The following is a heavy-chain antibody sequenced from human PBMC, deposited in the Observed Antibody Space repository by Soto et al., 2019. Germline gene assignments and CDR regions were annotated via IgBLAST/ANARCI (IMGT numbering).Heavy chain of an antibody. D-gene: IGHD4-17*01. V-gene: IGHV3-23*01. Sequence: PGGSLRLSCAASGFTFSSYAMSWVRQAPGKGLEWVSAISGSGGSTYYADSVKGRFTISRDNSKNTLYLQMNSLRAEDTAVYYCAKDGDYGDPGFLYYYYGMDAWGQGTTVTVSS. CDR3: AKDGDYGDPGFLYYYYGMDA. CDR1: GFTFSSYA. CDR2: ISGSGGST. J-gene: IGHJ6*02.